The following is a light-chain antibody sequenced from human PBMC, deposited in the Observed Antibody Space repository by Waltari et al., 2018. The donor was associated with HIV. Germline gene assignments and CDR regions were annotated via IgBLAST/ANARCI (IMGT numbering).Light chain of an antibody. CDR2: EVS. CDR3: CSYAGVYVV. J-gene: IGLJ2*01. V-gene: IGLV2-23*02. Sequence: QSALTQPASVSGSPGQSITISCAGTSSDVGSYKLVSWYQQHPGKAPKLMIYEVSKRPSGVSSRFSCPKSGSTASLTISVLQAEDEADYYCCSYAGVYVVFGGGTKLTVL. CDR1: SSDVGSYKL.